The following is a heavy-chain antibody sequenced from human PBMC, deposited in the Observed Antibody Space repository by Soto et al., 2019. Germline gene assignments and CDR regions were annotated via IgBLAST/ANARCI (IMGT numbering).Heavy chain of an antibody. V-gene: IGHV3-21*01. D-gene: IGHD6-19*01. Sequence: GGSLRLSCAASGFTFSSYSMNWVRQAPGKGLEWVSSISSSSSYIYYADSVKGRFTISRDNAKNSLYLQMNSLRAEDTAVYYCARALIAVAALGYWGQGTLVTVSS. CDR3: ARALIAVAALGY. J-gene: IGHJ4*02. CDR1: GFTFSSYS. CDR2: ISSSSSYI.